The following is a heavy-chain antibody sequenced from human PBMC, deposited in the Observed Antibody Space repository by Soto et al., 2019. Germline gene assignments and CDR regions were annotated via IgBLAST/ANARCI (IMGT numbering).Heavy chain of an antibody. CDR3: AKNRAAGTYNWLDP. V-gene: IGHV3-23*01. J-gene: IGHJ5*02. CDR1: GFTFSSYA. D-gene: IGHD6-13*01. Sequence: GGSLRLSCAASGFTFSSYAMSWVRQAPGKGLEWVSAISGSGGSTYYADSVKGRFTISRDNSKNTLYLQMNSLRAEDTAVYYCAKNRAAGTYNWLDPWGQGTLVTVSS. CDR2: ISGSGGST.